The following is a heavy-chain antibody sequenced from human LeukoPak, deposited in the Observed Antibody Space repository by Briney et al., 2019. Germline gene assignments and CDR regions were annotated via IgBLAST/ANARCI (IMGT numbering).Heavy chain of an antibody. CDR2: ISISSSYI. CDR3: ARGSRLGVVERDPFDI. D-gene: IGHD3-3*01. Sequence: PGGSLRLSCAASEFTFSDYEMNWVRQAPGKGLEWVSSISISSSYIYYADSVKGRFTMSRDNAKNSLYLQVNSLRAEDTAVYYCARGSRLGVVERDPFDIWGQGTMVTVSS. J-gene: IGHJ3*02. V-gene: IGHV3-21*01. CDR1: EFTFSDYE.